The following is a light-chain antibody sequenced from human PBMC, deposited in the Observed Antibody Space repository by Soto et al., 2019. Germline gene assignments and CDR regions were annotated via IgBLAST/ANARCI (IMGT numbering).Light chain of an antibody. V-gene: IGKV3-20*01. CDR3: QQFGSYPLT. Sequence: EMVLTQSPGTLSLSPGERATLSFRASQSVRNNYLAWYQQKPGQAPRFLIFATSNRATGIPDRFSGGGSGTDFTLTISRLEPEDFAVYYCQQFGSYPLTFGGGTKVDNK. CDR1: QSVRNNY. CDR2: ATS. J-gene: IGKJ4*01.